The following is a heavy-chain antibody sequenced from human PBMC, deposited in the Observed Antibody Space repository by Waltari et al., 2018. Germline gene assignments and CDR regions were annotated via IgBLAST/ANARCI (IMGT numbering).Heavy chain of an antibody. CDR1: GYTFTSYY. V-gene: IGHV1-46*01. J-gene: IGHJ4*02. CDR2: INPRGGST. CDR3: ARAGSSGWYVDY. D-gene: IGHD6-19*01. Sequence: QVQLVQSGAEVKKPGASVKVSCKASGYTFTSYYMHWVRQAPGQGLEWMGIINPRGGSTSYAQKFQGRVTMTRDTSTSTVYMELSSLRSEDTAVYYCARAGSSGWYVDYWGQGTLVTVSS.